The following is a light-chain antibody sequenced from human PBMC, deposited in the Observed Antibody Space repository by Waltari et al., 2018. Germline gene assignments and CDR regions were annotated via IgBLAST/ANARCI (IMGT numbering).Light chain of an antibody. V-gene: IGLV2-14*01. CDR3: NSYAGSSSWV. CDR2: DVS. CDR1: SSDVGFYNY. Sequence: QSALTQPASVSGSPGQSITISCTGTSSDVGFYNYVSWYQQHPGKAPKLIIYDVSERPSGVFDLFSGSKSGNTASLTISGLQAEDEADYYCNSYAGSSSWVFGGGTKLTVL. J-gene: IGLJ3*02.